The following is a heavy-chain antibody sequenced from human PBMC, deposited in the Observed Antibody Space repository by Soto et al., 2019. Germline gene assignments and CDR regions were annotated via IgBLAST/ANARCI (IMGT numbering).Heavy chain of an antibody. CDR1: GFTFSSYG. CDR3: ARLADTYYYYYMDV. D-gene: IGHD6-13*01. J-gene: IGHJ6*03. CDR2: IWYDGSNK. V-gene: IGHV3-33*01. Sequence: GGSLRLSCAASGFTFSSYGMHWVRQAPGKGLEWVAVIWYDGSNKYYADSVKGRFTISRDNSKNTLYLQMNSLRAEDTAVYYCARLADTYYYYYMDVWGKGTTVTVPS.